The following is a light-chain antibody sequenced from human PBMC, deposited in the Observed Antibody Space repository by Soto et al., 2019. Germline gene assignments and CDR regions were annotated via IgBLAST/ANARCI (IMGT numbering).Light chain of an antibody. J-gene: IGKJ1*01. Sequence: IPMTQSPSTLSGSVGDRVTITCRASQTISSWLAWYQQKPGKAPKLLIYKASTLKSGVPSRFSGSGSGTEFTLTISRLEPEDFAVYYCQQYGMSRWTFGHGTKVDIK. CDR3: QQYGMSRWT. CDR1: QTISSW. V-gene: IGKV1-5*03. CDR2: KAS.